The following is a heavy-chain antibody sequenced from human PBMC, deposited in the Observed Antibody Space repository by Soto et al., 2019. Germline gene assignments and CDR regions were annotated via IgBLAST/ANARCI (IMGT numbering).Heavy chain of an antibody. CDR2: IGTAGDT. Sequence: GSLRLSCAASGFTFSSYDMHWVRQATGKGLEWVSAIGTAGDTYYPGSVKGRFTISRENAKNSLYLQMNSLRAGDTAVYYCARATTVVVGRWLSHDAFDIWGQGTMVTVSS. D-gene: IGHD2-15*01. J-gene: IGHJ3*02. CDR3: ARATTVVVGRWLSHDAFDI. V-gene: IGHV3-13*01. CDR1: GFTFSSYD.